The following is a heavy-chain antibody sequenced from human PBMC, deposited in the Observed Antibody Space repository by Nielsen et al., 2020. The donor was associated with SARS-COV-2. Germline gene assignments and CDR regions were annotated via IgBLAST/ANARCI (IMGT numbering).Heavy chain of an antibody. J-gene: IGHJ6*03. Sequence: SVKVSCKASGGTFSSYAISWVRQAPGQGLEWMGGIIPIFGTANYAQKFQGRVTITADESTSTAYMELSSLRSEDTAVYYCARDLAGSSGWYRKSYYYYMDVWGKGTTVTVSS. CDR3: ARDLAGSSGWYRKSYYYYMDV. D-gene: IGHD6-19*01. CDR1: GGTFSSYA. V-gene: IGHV1-69*13. CDR2: IIPIFGTA.